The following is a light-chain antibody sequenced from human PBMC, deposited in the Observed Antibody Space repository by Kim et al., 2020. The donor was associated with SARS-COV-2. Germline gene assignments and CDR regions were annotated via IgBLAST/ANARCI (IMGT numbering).Light chain of an antibody. CDR2: VGTGGIVG. V-gene: IGLV9-49*01. CDR1: SGYSNYK. CDR3: GADHGSGSNFVYV. Sequence: ELTQPPSASASLGASVTLTCTLSSGYSNYKVDWYQQRPGKGPRFVMRVGTGGIVGSKADGIPDRFSVLGSGLNRYLTIKNIQEEDESDYHCGADHGSGSNFVYVFGTGTKVTVL. J-gene: IGLJ1*01.